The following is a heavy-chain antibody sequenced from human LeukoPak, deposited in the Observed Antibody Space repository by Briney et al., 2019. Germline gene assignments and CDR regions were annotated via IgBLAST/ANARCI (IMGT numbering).Heavy chain of an antibody. CDR1: GFTFSSYA. J-gene: IGHJ4*02. D-gene: IGHD6-13*01. Sequence: GRSLRLSCAASGFTFSSYAVHWVRQAPGKGLEWVAVISYDGSNKYYADSVKGRFTISRDNSKNTLYLQMNSLRAEDTAVYYCARVYSKTSSSRNFWGQGTLVTVSS. CDR2: ISYDGSNK. CDR3: ARVYSKTSSSRNF. V-gene: IGHV3-30-3*01.